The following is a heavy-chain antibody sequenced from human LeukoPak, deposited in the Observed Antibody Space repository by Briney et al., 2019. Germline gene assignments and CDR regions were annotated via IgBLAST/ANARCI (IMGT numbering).Heavy chain of an antibody. CDR1: RFTFDDYA. Sequence: GGSLRLSSADSRFTFDDYAMHSVRQAPGKGLEWVSLISGDGGNTYYADSVKGRFTISRDNSKNSLYLQMNSLRTEDTALYYCAKGSYGPYYFDYWGQGTLVTVPS. D-gene: IGHD5-18*01. CDR2: ISGDGGNT. CDR3: AKGSYGPYYFDY. V-gene: IGHV3-43*02. J-gene: IGHJ4*02.